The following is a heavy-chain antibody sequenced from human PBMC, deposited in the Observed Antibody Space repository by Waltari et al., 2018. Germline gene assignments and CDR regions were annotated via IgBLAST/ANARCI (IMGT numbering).Heavy chain of an antibody. Sequence: VQLVQSGGGLVQPGTSLRLSCGAFGFKVNDYGMYWVRQAPGKGLEWVSVIYSVGSTYDADSVKGRFTISRDNSKNTLYLQMNSLRAEDTAVYYCARVDSSSWYGGGWFDPWGQGTLVTVSS. CDR2: IYSVGST. CDR1: GFKVNDYG. J-gene: IGHJ5*02. D-gene: IGHD6-13*01. V-gene: IGHV3-66*01. CDR3: ARVDSSSWYGGGWFDP.